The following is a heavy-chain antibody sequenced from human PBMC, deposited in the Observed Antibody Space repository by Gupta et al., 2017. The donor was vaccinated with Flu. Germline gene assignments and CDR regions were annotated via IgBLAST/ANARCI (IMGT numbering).Heavy chain of an antibody. CDR1: GDSVPTNSAA. D-gene: IGHD2-21*02. V-gene: IGHV6-1*01. CDR3: ARGWGGLFVVGTAINDAFDI. Sequence: QVQLQQSGPGLVKPSQTLSLTCAISGDSVPTNSAACNWIRQSPSRGLEWLGRTDYRSKWYNDYAVSVKSRITINPDTSKNQFSLQLNSVTPEDTAVYYCARGWGGLFVVGTAINDAFDIWGQGTMVTVSS. CDR2: TDYRSKWYN. J-gene: IGHJ3*02.